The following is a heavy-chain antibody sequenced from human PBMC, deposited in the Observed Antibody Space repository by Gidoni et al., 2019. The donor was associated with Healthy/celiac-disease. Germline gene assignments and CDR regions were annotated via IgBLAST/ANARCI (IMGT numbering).Heavy chain of an antibody. D-gene: IGHD2-8*01. CDR3: ARGPKVSKSPYYYYYGMDV. CDR2: ISYDGSNK. Sequence: QVQLVESGGGVVQPGRSLRLYCAASGFPFSSYAFHWVRQAPGKGLEWVAVISYDGSNKYYADSVKGRFTMSRDNSKNTLYLQMNSLRAEDTAVYYCARGPKVSKSPYYYYYGMDVWGQGTTVTVSS. V-gene: IGHV3-30-3*01. J-gene: IGHJ6*02. CDR1: GFPFSSYA.